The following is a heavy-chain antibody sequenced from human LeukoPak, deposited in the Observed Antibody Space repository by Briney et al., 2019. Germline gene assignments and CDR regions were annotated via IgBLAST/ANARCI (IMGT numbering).Heavy chain of an antibody. V-gene: IGHV4-59*01. CDR2: IYYSGST. Sequence: SETLSLTCTVSGGSISSYYWSWIRQPPGKGLEWIGYIYYSGSTNYNPSLKSRVTISVDTSKNQFSLKLSSVTAADTAVYYCAREYGVAVFDPWGQGTLVTVSS. D-gene: IGHD2-8*01. CDR1: GGSISSYY. J-gene: IGHJ5*02. CDR3: AREYGVAVFDP.